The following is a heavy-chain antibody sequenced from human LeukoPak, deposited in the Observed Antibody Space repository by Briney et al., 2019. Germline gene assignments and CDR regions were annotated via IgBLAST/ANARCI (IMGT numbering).Heavy chain of an antibody. D-gene: IGHD1-1*01. CDR3: ARGGSWNDFDY. Sequence: GGSLRLSCAASGFTFSSYIMNWVRQAPGKGLEWVSVIYNGGSTYYTDSVKGRFTISRDNSKNTLYLQMNSLRAEDTAVYYCARGGSWNDFDYWGQGTLVTVSS. CDR2: IYNGGST. J-gene: IGHJ4*02. CDR1: GFTFSSYI. V-gene: IGHV3-53*01.